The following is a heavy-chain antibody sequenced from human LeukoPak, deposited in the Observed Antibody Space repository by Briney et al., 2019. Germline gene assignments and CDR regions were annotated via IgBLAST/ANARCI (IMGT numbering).Heavy chain of an antibody. D-gene: IGHD2-2*01. Sequence: GGSLRLSCAASGFSFETYGMHWVRQAPGKGLEWLSFIQYDDSIKLYGDSVRGRFTISRDNSKKQLFLQINSLRVEDTAVYYCAKGLSALPAAGEYWGQGTLVTVSS. CDR1: GFSFETYG. CDR2: IQYDDSIK. CDR3: AKGLSALPAAGEY. V-gene: IGHV3-30*02. J-gene: IGHJ4*02.